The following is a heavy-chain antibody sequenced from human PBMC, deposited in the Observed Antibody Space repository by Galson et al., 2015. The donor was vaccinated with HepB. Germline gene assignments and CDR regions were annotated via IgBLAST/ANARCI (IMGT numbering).Heavy chain of an antibody. V-gene: IGHV3-15*01. Sequence: SLRLSCAASGFTFSNAWMSWVRQAPGKGLEWVGRIKSKTDGGTTDYAAPVKGRFTISRDDSKNTLYLQMNSLKTEDTAVYYCTTDQGSVMVRGVISTPPDWYLDLWGRGTLVTVSS. CDR3: TTDQGSVMVRGVISTPPDWYLDL. D-gene: IGHD3-10*01. CDR2: IKSKTDGGTT. J-gene: IGHJ2*01. CDR1: GFTFSNAW.